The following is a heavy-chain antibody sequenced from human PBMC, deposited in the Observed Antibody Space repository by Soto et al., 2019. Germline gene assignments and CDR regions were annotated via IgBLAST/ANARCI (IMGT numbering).Heavy chain of an antibody. Sequence: PSETLSLTCTVSGGSISSSSYYWGWIRQPPGKGLEWIGSIDYSGMTYYNPSLKSRVTISVDTSKNQFSLRLRSVTASETAVYYCARVDIAVVPSTTFDLWSQGTLVTVSS. J-gene: IGHJ4*02. CDR2: IDYSGMT. V-gene: IGHV4-39*01. CDR1: GGSISSSSYY. CDR3: ARVDIAVVPSTTFDL. D-gene: IGHD2-2*01.